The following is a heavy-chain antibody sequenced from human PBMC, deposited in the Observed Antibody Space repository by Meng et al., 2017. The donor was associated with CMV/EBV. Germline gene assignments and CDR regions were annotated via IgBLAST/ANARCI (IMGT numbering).Heavy chain of an antibody. Sequence: EVQLVGSGGRLLKPGGSLRISCAGSGFTFSSYSMNWVRQAPGKGLEWVSSISSRSSYVYYADSVKGRFTISRDNAKNSLYLQMNSLRAEDTAVYYCARGDGSGHFDYWGQGTLVTVSS. CDR3: ARGDGSGHFDY. D-gene: IGHD3-10*01. CDR2: ISSRSSYV. CDR1: GFTFSSYS. V-gene: IGHV3-21*01. J-gene: IGHJ4*02.